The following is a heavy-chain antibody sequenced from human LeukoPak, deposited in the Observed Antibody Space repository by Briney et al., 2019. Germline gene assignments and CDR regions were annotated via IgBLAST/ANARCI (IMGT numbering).Heavy chain of an antibody. Sequence: GGSLRLSCAASGFTFSSYAMSWVRQAPGKGLEWVANMELEGSEKYYVDSVRGRFTVSRDNAENAMYLQMNRLRVEDTAVYYCARDLRPTAVRRPAEYFHLWGQGTLVTVSS. CDR1: GFTFSSYA. CDR2: MELEGSEK. CDR3: ARDLRPTAVRRPAEYFHL. D-gene: IGHD1-1*01. V-gene: IGHV3-7*01. J-gene: IGHJ1*01.